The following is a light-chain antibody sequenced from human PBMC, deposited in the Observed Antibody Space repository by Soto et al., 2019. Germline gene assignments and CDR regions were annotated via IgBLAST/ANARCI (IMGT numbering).Light chain of an antibody. CDR3: SSYTSSSTVV. CDR1: SSDVGGYNY. J-gene: IGLJ1*01. V-gene: IGLV2-14*01. CDR2: EVS. Sequence: QSALTQPASVSGSPGHSITISCTGTSSDVGGYNYVSWYQQHPGKAPKLMIYEVSNRPSGVSNRFSGSKSGKTASLTISGLQAEDEADYYCSSYTSSSTVVFGTGTKLTVL.